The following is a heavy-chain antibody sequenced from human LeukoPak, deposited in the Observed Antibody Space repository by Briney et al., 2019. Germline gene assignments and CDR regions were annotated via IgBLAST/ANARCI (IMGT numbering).Heavy chain of an antibody. CDR1: GFSFNIYS. Sequence: GGSLRLSCSASGFSFNIYSMSWVRKSPGKGLEWIAYTGSIGSTIHYADSVKGRFTISRDNAKKSLFLQMDTLRGDDTAVYYCARVGGRGIDYWGQGSLVSVSS. V-gene: IGHV3-48*01. CDR3: ARVGGRGIDY. CDR2: TGSIGSTI. J-gene: IGHJ4*02.